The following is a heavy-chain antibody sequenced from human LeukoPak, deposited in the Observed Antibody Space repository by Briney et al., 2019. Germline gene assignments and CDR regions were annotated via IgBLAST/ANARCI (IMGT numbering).Heavy chain of an antibody. CDR3: ARDAGRDDRDAFDI. J-gene: IGHJ3*02. Sequence: GASVKVSCKASGYTFTSYSMYWVRQAPGQGLEWMGIINPSGGSTSYAQKFQGRVTMTRDTSTSTVYMELGSLRSEDTAVYYCARDAGRDDRDAFDIWGQGTMVTVSS. CDR2: INPSGGST. V-gene: IGHV1-46*01. CDR1: GYTFTSYS. D-gene: IGHD3-10*01.